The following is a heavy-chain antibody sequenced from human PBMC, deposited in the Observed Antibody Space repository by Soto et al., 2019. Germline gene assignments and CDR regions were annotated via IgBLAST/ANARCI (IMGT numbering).Heavy chain of an antibody. D-gene: IGHD2-15*01. V-gene: IGHV1-2*04. J-gene: IGHJ5*01. Sequence: ASVKVSCKASGYTFTGYYMHWVRQAPGQGLEWMGWINPNSGGTNYAQKFQGWVTMTRDTSISTAYMELSRLRSDDTAVYYCARGETGIAATPAGNSNCFDSWGQGTLVTVSS. CDR3: ARGETGIAATPAGNSNCFDS. CDR2: INPNSGGT. CDR1: GYTFTGYY.